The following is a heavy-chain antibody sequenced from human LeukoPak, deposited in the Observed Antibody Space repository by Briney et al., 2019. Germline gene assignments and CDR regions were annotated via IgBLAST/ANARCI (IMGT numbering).Heavy chain of an antibody. Sequence: SVTVSCKASGGTFSSYAISWVRQAPGQGLEWIGGIIPIFGTANYAQKFQGRVTITTDESTSTAYMELSSLRSEDTAVYYCARVSTGITGTPGAFDIWGQGKMVTVSS. V-gene: IGHV1-69*05. CDR3: ARVSTGITGTPGAFDI. D-gene: IGHD1-20*01. CDR1: GGTFSSYA. J-gene: IGHJ3*02. CDR2: IIPIFGTA.